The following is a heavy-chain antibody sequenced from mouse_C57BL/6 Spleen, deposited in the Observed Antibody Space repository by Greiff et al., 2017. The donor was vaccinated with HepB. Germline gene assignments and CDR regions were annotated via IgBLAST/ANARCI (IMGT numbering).Heavy chain of an antibody. V-gene: IGHV5-9*01. CDR1: GFTFSSYT. D-gene: IGHD2-3*01. Sequence: DVMLVESGGGLVKPGGSLKLSCAASGFTFSSYTMSWVRQTPEKRLEWVATISGGGGNTYYPDSVKGRFTISRDNAKNTLYLQMSSLRSEDTALYYCARRVDGYPFDYWGQGTTLTVSS. CDR3: ARRVDGYPFDY. CDR2: ISGGGGNT. J-gene: IGHJ2*01.